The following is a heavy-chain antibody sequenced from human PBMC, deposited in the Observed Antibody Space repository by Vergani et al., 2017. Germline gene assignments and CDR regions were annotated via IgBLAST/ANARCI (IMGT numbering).Heavy chain of an antibody. CDR2: TSTDGST. D-gene: IGHD3-16*02. Sequence: QVQLQESGPGLVKPSQTLSLTCSVSGGAVNSGSNFWTWIRQPAGKGLEWIGRTSTDGSTNYNPSLKSRVTVSVDTSKTQISLRLTSVTAEDTAVYYCARETVVTSWDGYRFHYMDLWGKGTTVTVSS. CDR3: ARETVVTSWDGYRFHYMDL. CDR1: GGAVNSGSNF. V-gene: IGHV4-61*02. J-gene: IGHJ6*03.